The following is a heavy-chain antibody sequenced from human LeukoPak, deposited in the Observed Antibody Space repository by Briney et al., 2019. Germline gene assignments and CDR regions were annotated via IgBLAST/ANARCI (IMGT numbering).Heavy chain of an antibody. CDR3: ASPVMVEDNAFDI. D-gene: IGHD5-18*01. CDR1: GGSISSSNW. J-gene: IGHJ3*02. V-gene: IGHV4-4*02. CDR2: IDHSGST. Sequence: PSETLSLTCAVSGGSISSSNWWSWVRQPPGKGLEWIGEIDHSGSTNYNPSLKSRVTISVDTSKNQFSLNLSSVTAADTAVYYCASPVMVEDNAFDIWGQGTMVTVSS.